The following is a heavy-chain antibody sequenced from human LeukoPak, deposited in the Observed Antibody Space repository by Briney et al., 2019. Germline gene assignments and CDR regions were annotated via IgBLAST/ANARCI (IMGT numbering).Heavy chain of an antibody. D-gene: IGHD3-9*01. V-gene: IGHV1-69*05. Sequence: ASVKVSCKASGGTFSSYAISWVRQAPGQGLEWMGGIIPIFGTANYAQKFQGRVTITRDTSASTAYMELSSLRSEDTAVYYCARVYDILTGYNWFDPWGQGTLVTVSS. J-gene: IGHJ5*02. CDR2: IIPIFGTA. CDR3: ARVYDILTGYNWFDP. CDR1: GGTFSSYA.